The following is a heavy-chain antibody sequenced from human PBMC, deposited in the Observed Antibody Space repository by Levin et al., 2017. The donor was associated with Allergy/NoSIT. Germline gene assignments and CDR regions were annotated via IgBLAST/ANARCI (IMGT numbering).Heavy chain of an antibody. J-gene: IGHJ4*02. CDR2: IDWDDDK. Sequence: QTLSLTCTFSGFSLSTSGMCVSWIRQPPGKALEWLALIDWDDDKYYSTSLKTRLTISKDTSKNQVVLTMTNMDPVDTATYYCARTQHGGGDYYFDYWGQGTLVTVSS. CDR3: ARTQHGGGDYYFDY. V-gene: IGHV2-70*01. D-gene: IGHD3-16*01. CDR1: GFSLSTSGMC.